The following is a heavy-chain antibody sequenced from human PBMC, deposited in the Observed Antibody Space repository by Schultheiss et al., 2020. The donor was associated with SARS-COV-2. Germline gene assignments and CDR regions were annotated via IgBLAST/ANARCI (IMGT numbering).Heavy chain of an antibody. CDR2: ISGSGGST. CDR3: AKNGRWSGSPYWFDY. Sequence: GGSLRLSCAASGFTFSSYWMSWVRQAPGKGLEWVSAISGSGGSTYFADSVRGRFTISRDNSKNTLYLQMNSLRVGDTAVYYCAKNGRWSGSPYWFDYWGQGTLVTVSS. J-gene: IGHJ4*02. D-gene: IGHD1-26*01. V-gene: IGHV3-23*01. CDR1: GFTFSSYW.